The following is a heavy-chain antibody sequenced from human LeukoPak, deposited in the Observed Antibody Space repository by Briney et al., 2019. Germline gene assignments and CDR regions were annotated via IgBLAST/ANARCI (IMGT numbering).Heavy chain of an antibody. Sequence: SETLSLTCAVYGGSFSGYYWSWIRQPPGKGLEWIGEINHSGSTYYNPSLKSRVTVSVDTSKNQFSLKLSSVTAADTAVYYCARDREDCSSTSCYRDAFDIWGQGTMVTVSS. CDR3: ARDREDCSSTSCYRDAFDI. CDR1: GGSFSGYY. CDR2: INHSGST. D-gene: IGHD2-2*01. J-gene: IGHJ3*02. V-gene: IGHV4-34*01.